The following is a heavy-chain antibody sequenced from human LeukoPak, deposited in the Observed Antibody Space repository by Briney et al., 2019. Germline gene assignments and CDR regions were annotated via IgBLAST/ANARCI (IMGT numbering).Heavy chain of an antibody. D-gene: IGHD3-10*01. V-gene: IGHV1-3*01. Sequence: ASVKVSCKASGYTFTSYAMHWVRQAPGQRLEWMGWINAGNGNTKYSQKFQGRVTITRDTSASTAYMELSSLRSEDTAVYYCARAPPMVRRVIKGDNWFDPWGQGTLVTVSS. CDR1: GYTFTSYA. CDR3: ARAPPMVRRVIKGDNWFDP. J-gene: IGHJ5*02. CDR2: INAGNGNT.